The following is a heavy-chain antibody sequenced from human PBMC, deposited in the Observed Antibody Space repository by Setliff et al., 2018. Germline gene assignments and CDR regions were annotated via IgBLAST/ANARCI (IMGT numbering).Heavy chain of an antibody. CDR3: ARHNLHGTATTFAFDI. CDR1: GGSINSYY. V-gene: IGHV4-59*08. J-gene: IGHJ3*02. D-gene: IGHD2-21*02. Sequence: SETLSLTCTVSGGSINSYYWSWIRQPPGKGLEWIAYISDSGSTNYNPSLKSRVTISLDTSKNQFSLKLSSVTAADTAVYYCARHNLHGTATTFAFDIWGQGTMVTVSS. CDR2: ISDSGST.